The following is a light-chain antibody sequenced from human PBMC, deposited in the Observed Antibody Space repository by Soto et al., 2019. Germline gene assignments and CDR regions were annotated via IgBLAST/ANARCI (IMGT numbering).Light chain of an antibody. CDR1: QSVGRNY. CDR2: GAS. J-gene: IGKJ4*01. Sequence: EIVLTQSPGTLSVSPGERATLSCRASQSVGRNYLAWYQQKPGQAPRLLIDGASSRATGIPDRFSGSGSGTDFTLTISRLEPEDFAVYYCQQYATSPHTFGGGTKVETK. CDR3: QQYATSPHT. V-gene: IGKV3-20*01.